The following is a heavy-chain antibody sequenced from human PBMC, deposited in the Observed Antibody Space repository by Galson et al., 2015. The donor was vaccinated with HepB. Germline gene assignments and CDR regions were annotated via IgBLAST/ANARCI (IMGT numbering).Heavy chain of an antibody. CDR2: VVPAIGTT. V-gene: IGHV1-69*13. Sequence: SVKVCCKGSGDTLSSSGINWVGQAPGHGLEWMGGVVPAIGTTNNAQKFQGRVTITADESTRPVYMELRGLRSEDTAVYYCADVVSGGAGAFDLWGQVTMVTVSA. D-gene: IGHD2-21*02. CDR1: GDTLSSSG. J-gene: IGHJ3*01. CDR3: ADVVSGGAGAFDL.